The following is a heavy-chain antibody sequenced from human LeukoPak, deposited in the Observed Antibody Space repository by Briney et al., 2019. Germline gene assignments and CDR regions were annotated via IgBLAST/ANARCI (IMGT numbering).Heavy chain of an antibody. Sequence: GGSLRLSCATFGFTFSSYGMTWVRQAPGKGLEWVSLISDSSSYIYYGDSVKGRFTISRDDAKNSLFLQMNSLRVEDTAVYYCARGPLGEYYGMDVWGQGTTVTVSS. D-gene: IGHD3-16*01. CDR3: ARGPLGEYYGMDV. V-gene: IGHV3-21*06. J-gene: IGHJ6*02. CDR1: GFTFSSYG. CDR2: ISDSSSYI.